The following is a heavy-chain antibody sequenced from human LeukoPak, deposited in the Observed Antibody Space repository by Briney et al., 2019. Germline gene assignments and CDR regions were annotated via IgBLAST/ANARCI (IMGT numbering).Heavy chain of an antibody. CDR3: ARGGGYCSGGSCQNWFDP. CDR2: INPNSGGT. V-gene: IGHV1-2*02. Sequence: ASVKVSCKASGYTFSGYYIHWVRQAPGQGLEWMGWINPNSGGTNYAQKLQGRVTMTTDTSTSTAYMELRSLRSDDTAVYYCARGGGYCSGGSCQNWFDPWGQGTLVTVSS. J-gene: IGHJ5*02. CDR1: GYTFSGYY. D-gene: IGHD2-15*01.